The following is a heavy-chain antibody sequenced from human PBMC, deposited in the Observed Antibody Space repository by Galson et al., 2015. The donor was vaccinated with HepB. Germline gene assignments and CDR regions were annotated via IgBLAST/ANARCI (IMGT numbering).Heavy chain of an antibody. CDR2: ISSSSSYI. J-gene: IGHJ3*02. D-gene: IGHD3-22*01. CDR1: GFTFSSYS. V-gene: IGHV3-21*01. CDR3: ARGRSDSSGYYLFAFDI. Sequence: RLSCAASGFTFSSYSMNWVRQAPGKGLEWVSSISSSSSYIYYADSVKGRFTISRDNAKNSLYLQMNSLRAEDTAVYYCARGRSDSSGYYLFAFDIWGQGTMVTVSS.